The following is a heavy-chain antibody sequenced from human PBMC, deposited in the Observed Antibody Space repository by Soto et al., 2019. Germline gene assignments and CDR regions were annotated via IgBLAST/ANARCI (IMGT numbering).Heavy chain of an antibody. J-gene: IGHJ6*02. CDR2: ISSSSSYI. CDR1: GFTFSSYS. V-gene: IGHV3-21*01. Sequence: GGSLRLSCAASGFTFSSYSMNWVRQAPGKGLEWVSSISSSSSYIYYADSVKGRFTISRDNAKNSLYLQMNSLRAEDTAVYYCASSKGYCDSSGYRGLYYGMDVWGQGTTVTVSS. CDR3: ASSKGYCDSSGYRGLYYGMDV. D-gene: IGHD3-22*01.